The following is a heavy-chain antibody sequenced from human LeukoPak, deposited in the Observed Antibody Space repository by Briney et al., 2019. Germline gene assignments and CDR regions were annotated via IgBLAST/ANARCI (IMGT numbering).Heavy chain of an antibody. Sequence: ASVTVSCKASGYTFTGYYMNWVRQAPGQGLEWMGIINPSGGTTSYAQKFQGRVTMTRDTSTSTVYMELSSLRSEDTAVYYCARESRTGPRGITDYWGQGTLVTVSS. CDR2: INPSGGTT. V-gene: IGHV1-46*01. J-gene: IGHJ4*02. CDR3: ARESRTGPRGITDY. D-gene: IGHD7-27*01. CDR1: GYTFTGYY.